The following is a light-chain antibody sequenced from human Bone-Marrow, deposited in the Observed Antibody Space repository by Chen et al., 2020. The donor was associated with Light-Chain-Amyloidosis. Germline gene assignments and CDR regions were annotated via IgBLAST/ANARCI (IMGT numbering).Light chain of an antibody. CDR2: DDS. CDR1: NIGSTS. V-gene: IGLV3-21*02. J-gene: IGLJ3*02. Sequence: SYVLTQPSSVSVAQGQTDTIACGGNNIGSTSVHWYQQTPGQPPLLGVYDDSDRPSVIPARLSGSNSGNTATLTISRVEAGDEADYYCQVWDRSSDRPVFGGGTKLTVL. CDR3: QVWDRSSDRPV.